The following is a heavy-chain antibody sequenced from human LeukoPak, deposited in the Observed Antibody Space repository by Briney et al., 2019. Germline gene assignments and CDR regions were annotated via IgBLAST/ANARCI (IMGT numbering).Heavy chain of an antibody. D-gene: IGHD6-25*01. V-gene: IGHV3-13*01. CDR2: INSAGDA. CDR3: ARRGMQRDYYHGMDV. J-gene: IGHJ6*02. CDR1: GFTCRNYD. Sequence: GGSLRLSCAASGFTCRNYDMYWVRQATGKGLEWVSVINSAGDAYYPDSVKGRFTVSRDDAKNSLYLQMNSLRAGDKAVYYCARRGMQRDYYHGMDVWGQGTTVTVSS.